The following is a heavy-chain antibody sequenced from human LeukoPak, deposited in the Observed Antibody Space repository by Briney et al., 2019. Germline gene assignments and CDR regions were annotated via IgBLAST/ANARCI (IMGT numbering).Heavy chain of an antibody. J-gene: IGHJ6*02. CDR1: GGSISSSSYY. CDR3: ARGAAVAGKKWYYYYGMDV. CDR2: INHSGST. V-gene: IGHV4-39*07. Sequence: SETLSLTCTVSGGSISSSSYYWSWIRQPPGKGLEWIGEINHSGSTNYNPSLKSRVTISVDTSKNQFSLKLSSVTAADTAVYYCARGAAVAGKKWYYYYGMDVWGQGTTVTVSS. D-gene: IGHD6-19*01.